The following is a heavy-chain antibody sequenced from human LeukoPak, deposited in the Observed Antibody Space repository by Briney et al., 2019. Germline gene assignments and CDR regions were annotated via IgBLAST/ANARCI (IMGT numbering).Heavy chain of an antibody. Sequence: SETLSLTCAVYGGSFSGYYWSWIRQPPGKGLEWIGEINHSGSTNYDPSLKSRVTISVDTSKNQFSLKLSSVTAADTAVYYCARARVGDFWSGYYPPYFDYWGQGTPVTVSS. CDR1: GGSFSGYY. V-gene: IGHV4-34*01. CDR2: INHSGST. J-gene: IGHJ4*02. CDR3: ARARVGDFWSGYYPPYFDY. D-gene: IGHD3-3*01.